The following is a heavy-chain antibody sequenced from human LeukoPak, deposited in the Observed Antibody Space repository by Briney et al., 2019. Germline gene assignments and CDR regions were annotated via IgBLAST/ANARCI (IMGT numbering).Heavy chain of an antibody. CDR1: GFTVSSNY. CDR2: IYSGGST. V-gene: IGHV3-53*01. Sequence: GGSLRLSCAASGFTVSSNYMSWVRQAPGKGLEWVSVIYSGGSTYYADFVKGRFTISRDNSKNTLYLQMNSLRAEDTAVYYCARDPLTHRDYWGQGTQVTVSS. D-gene: IGHD4-23*01. CDR3: ARDPLTHRDY. J-gene: IGHJ4*02.